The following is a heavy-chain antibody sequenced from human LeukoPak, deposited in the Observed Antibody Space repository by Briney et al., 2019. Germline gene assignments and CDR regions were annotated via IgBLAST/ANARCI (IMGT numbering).Heavy chain of an antibody. Sequence: PGGSLRLSCAASGFTFSSYAMSWVRQAPGKGLEWVSAISGSGGSTYYADSGKGRFTISRDNSKNTLYLQMNSLRAEDTAVYYCAKSAPKTYYDFWSGPPIYMDVWGKGTTVTVSS. D-gene: IGHD3-3*01. CDR2: ISGSGGST. J-gene: IGHJ6*03. CDR1: GFTFSSYA. CDR3: AKSAPKTYYDFWSGPPIYMDV. V-gene: IGHV3-23*01.